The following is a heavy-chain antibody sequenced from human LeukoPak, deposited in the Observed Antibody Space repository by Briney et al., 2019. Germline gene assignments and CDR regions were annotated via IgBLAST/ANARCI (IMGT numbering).Heavy chain of an antibody. CDR1: GGSFSGYY. CDR3: ARGSYTYYYGSGSYPY. D-gene: IGHD3-10*01. V-gene: IGHV4-34*01. Sequence: SETLSLTCAVYGGSFSGYYWSWIRQPPGKGLEWIGEINHSGSTNYNPSLKSRVTISVDTSKNQFSLKLSSVAAADTAVYYCARGSYTYYYGSGSYPYWGQGTLVTVSS. J-gene: IGHJ4*02. CDR2: INHSGST.